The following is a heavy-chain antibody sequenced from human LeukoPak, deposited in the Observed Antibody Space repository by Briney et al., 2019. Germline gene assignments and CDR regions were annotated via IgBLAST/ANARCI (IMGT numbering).Heavy chain of an antibody. D-gene: IGHD2-2*01. CDR3: GKGVGPSAPNGRVFDF. V-gene: IGHV3-23*01. Sequence: GGSLRLSCAASGFTFSSYAMSWVRQAPGKGLEWVSIITDNGDDTGHADSVKGRFTVSRDNSKNTLYLQMSSLRAEDTAVYYCGKGVGPSAPNGRVFDFWGQGTLVTVSS. CDR2: ITDNGDDT. J-gene: IGHJ4*02. CDR1: GFTFSSYA.